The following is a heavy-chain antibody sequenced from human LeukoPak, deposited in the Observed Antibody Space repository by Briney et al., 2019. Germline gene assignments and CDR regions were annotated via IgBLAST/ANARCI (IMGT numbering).Heavy chain of an antibody. CDR3: AKGASVGTTSFFDY. J-gene: IGHJ4*02. CDR1: GFAFSSYA. CDR2: ISGSGGST. D-gene: IGHD1-26*01. Sequence: GGSLRLSCAASGFAFSSYAMSWVRQAPGKGLEWVSAISGSGGSTYYADSVKGRFTISRDNSKNTLYLQINSLRAEDTAVYYCAKGASVGTTSFFDYWGQETLVTVSS. V-gene: IGHV3-23*01.